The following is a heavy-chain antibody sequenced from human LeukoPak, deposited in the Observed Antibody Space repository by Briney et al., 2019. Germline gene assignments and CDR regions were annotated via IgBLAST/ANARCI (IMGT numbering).Heavy chain of an antibody. CDR2: IKSDGSST. CDR1: GFTFSSYW. CDR3: ARADYYDSSGYYLNAFDI. D-gene: IGHD3-22*01. J-gene: IGHJ3*02. Sequence: GGSLRLSCAASGFTFSSYWMHWVRQAPGKGLVWVSRIKSDGSSTNYADSVKGRFTISRDNSKNTLYLQMNGLRAEDTAVYYCARADYYDSSGYYLNAFDIWGQGTMVTVSS. V-gene: IGHV3-74*01.